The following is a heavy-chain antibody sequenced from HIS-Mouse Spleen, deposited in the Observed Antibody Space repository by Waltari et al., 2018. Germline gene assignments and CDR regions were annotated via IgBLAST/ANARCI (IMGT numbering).Heavy chain of an antibody. V-gene: IGHV4-39*07. Sequence: QLQLQESGPGLVKPSETLSLTCTVSGGPISSSSYYVGGIRQPPGKGLEWIGSIYYSGSTYYNPSLKSRVTISVDTSKNQFSLKLSSVTAADTAVYYCAREIPYSSSWYDWYFDLWGRDTLVTVSS. CDR3: AREIPYSSSWYDWYFDL. J-gene: IGHJ2*01. CDR2: IYYSGST. D-gene: IGHD6-13*01. CDR1: GGPISSSSYY.